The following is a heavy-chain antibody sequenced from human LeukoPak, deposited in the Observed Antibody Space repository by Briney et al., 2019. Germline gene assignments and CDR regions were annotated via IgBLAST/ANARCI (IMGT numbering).Heavy chain of an antibody. V-gene: IGHV3-11*04. D-gene: IGHD1-1*01. J-gene: IGHJ3*02. CDR2: ISSSGSTI. CDR3: ARDTRGSWNAFDI. CDR1: GFTFSDYY. Sequence: GGSLRPSCAASGFTFSDYYMSWIRQAPGKGLEWVSYISSSGSTIYYADSVKGRFTISRDNAKNSLYLQMNSLRAEDTAVYYCARDTRGSWNAFDIWGQGTMVTVSS.